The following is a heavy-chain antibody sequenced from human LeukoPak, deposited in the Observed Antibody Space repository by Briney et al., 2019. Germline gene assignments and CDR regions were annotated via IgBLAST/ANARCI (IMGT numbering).Heavy chain of an antibody. J-gene: IGHJ5*02. V-gene: IGHV1-24*01. D-gene: IGHD5-12*01. CDR2: FDPEDGET. CDR3: ATLRGYSHLGRFDP. CDR1: GYTLTELS. Sequence: ASVKVSCKVSGYTLTELSTHWVRQAPRKGLEWMGGFDPEDGETIYAQKFQGRVTMTEDTSTDTAYMELSSLRSEDTAVYYCATLRGYSHLGRFDPWGQGTLVTVSS.